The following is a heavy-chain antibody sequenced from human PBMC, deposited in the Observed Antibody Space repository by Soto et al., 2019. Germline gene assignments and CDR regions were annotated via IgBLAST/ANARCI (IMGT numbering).Heavy chain of an antibody. CDR2: INHSGST. V-gene: IGHV4-34*01. D-gene: IGHD2-2*01. CDR3: ASGERMRSTSPLGYYYYYYGMDV. Sequence: SETLSLTCAVYGGSFSGYYWSWIRQPPGKGLEWIGEINHSGSTNYNPSLKSRVTISVDTSKNQFSLKLSSVTAADTAVYYCASGERMRSTSPLGYYYYYYGMDVWGQGTTVTV. CDR1: GGSFSGYY. J-gene: IGHJ6*02.